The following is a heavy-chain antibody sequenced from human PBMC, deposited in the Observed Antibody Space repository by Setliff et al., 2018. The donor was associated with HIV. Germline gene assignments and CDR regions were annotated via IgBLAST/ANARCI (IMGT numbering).Heavy chain of an antibody. CDR1: GFNFNTYW. J-gene: IGHJ4*02. D-gene: IGHD3-3*01. CDR3: ARREAFYEYWSDYYGGQNYFDY. V-gene: IGHV5-51*01. Sequence: GESLKISCKGSGFNFNTYWIAWVRQMPGKGLEWMGVIYPGDSDTRYSPPFQGQVTISADKSINTAYLQWSSLKASDTAMYYCARREAFYEYWSDYYGGQNYFDYWGQGTLVTVSS. CDR2: IYPGDSDT.